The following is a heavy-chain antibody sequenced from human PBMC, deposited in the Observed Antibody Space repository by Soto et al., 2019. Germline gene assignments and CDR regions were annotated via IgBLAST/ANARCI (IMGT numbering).Heavy chain of an antibody. V-gene: IGHV1-69*06. J-gene: IGHJ4*02. CDR3: ARSDEPEVYY. CDR2: IIPIFGTA. CDR1: GPTFSSYA. Sequence: SVKVSCKASGPTFSSYAISWVRQAPGQGLEWMGGIIPIFGTANYAQKFQGRVTITADKSTSTAYKELSSLRSEDTAGYYGARSDEPEVYYWGKGSLGTVSS. D-gene: IGHD3-10*01.